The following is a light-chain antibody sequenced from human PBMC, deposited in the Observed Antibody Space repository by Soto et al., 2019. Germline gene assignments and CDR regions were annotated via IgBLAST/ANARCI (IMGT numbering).Light chain of an antibody. CDR3: SSFGVSNNV. Sequence: QSALTQPPSASGSPGQSVTIFCTGTSGDVGGYDYVSWYQQHPGKAPKLMIYDVTKRPSGVPDRFSGSKSANTASLTLSGLQAEDEADYYCSSFGVSNNVFGTGTKLTVL. V-gene: IGLV2-8*01. CDR1: SGDVGGYDY. CDR2: DVT. J-gene: IGLJ1*01.